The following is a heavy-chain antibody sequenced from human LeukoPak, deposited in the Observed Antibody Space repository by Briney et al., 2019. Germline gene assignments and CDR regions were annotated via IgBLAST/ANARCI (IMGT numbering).Heavy chain of an antibody. CDR1: GGTFSSYA. D-gene: IGHD2-2*01. CDR3: ARGVVGYCSSTSCYRFDY. J-gene: IGHJ4*02. CDR2: IIPIFGTA. V-gene: IGHV1-69*06. Sequence: SVKVSCKASGGTFSSYAISWVRQAPGQGLEWMGGIIPIFGTANYAQKFQGRVTITADKSTSTAYMELSSLRSEDTAVYYCARGVVGYCSSTSCYRFDYWGQGTLVTVSS.